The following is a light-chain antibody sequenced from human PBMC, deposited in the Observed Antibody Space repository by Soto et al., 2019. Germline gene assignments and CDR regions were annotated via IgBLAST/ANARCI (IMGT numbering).Light chain of an antibody. CDR1: QGVSSW. CDR2: AAT. Sequence: DIQMTQSPSSVSASVGDRVTITCRASQGVSSWLAGYQQKPGKAPKLLVYAATRLQSGVPSWSSGRGTWTDFTPPISSLQPEDFATYCCQHYGGMWTFGQGTKV. J-gene: IGKJ1*01. CDR3: QHYGGMWT. V-gene: IGKV1-12*01.